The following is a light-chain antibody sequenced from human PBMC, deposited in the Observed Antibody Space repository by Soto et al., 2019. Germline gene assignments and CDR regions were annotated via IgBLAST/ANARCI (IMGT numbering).Light chain of an antibody. V-gene: IGKV3-20*01. CDR3: QQCGSSPIT. CDR2: GAS. CDR1: QSVSSSY. J-gene: IGKJ5*01. Sequence: EIVLTQSPGTLSLSPGERATLSCRASQSVSSSYLAWYQQKPGQAPRLLIYGASIRATGIPDRFSGSGSGTDFTLTISRLEPEDLAVYYCQQCGSSPITFGQGTRLEIK.